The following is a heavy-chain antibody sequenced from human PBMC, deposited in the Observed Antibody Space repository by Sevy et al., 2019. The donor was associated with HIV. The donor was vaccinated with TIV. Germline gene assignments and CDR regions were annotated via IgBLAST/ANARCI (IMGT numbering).Heavy chain of an antibody. CDR1: GFTFSSYV. D-gene: IGHD3-22*01. CDR3: AKDYYDSSGYSNGDY. V-gene: IGHV3-23*01. CDR2: ISGSGGST. J-gene: IGHJ4*02. Sequence: GGSLRLSCAASGFTFSSYVMSWVRQAPGKGLEWVSAISGSGGSTYYADSVKGRFTISRDNSKNTLYLQMNSLRAEDTAVYYCAKDYYDSSGYSNGDYWGQGTLVTVSS.